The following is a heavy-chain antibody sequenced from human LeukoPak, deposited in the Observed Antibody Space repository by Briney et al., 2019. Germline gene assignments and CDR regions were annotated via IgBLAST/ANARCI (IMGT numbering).Heavy chain of an antibody. CDR1: GYTFTDYA. D-gene: IGHD6-19*01. J-gene: IGHJ4*02. CDR3: ARDFKASSGLLIN. CDR2: INADNGNT. V-gene: IGHV1-3*03. Sequence: ASVKVSCKASGYTFTDYAIHWVRQAPGQRLEWMGWINADNGNTKYSQEFQGRITITRDTSARTSYMDLSSLRSEDMAIYYCARDFKASSGLLINWGQGTLVPVSS.